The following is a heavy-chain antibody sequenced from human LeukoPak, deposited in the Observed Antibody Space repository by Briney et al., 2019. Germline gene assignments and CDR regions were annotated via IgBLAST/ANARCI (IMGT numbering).Heavy chain of an antibody. Sequence: ASVKVSCKASGYTFTGYYMHWVRQAPGQGLEWMGWINPNSGGTNYAQKLQGRVTMTTDTSTSTAYMELMSLRSDDTAVYYCARDKIVGATHFDYWGQGTLVTVSS. V-gene: IGHV1-2*02. CDR1: GYTFTGYY. D-gene: IGHD1-26*01. CDR3: ARDKIVGATHFDY. CDR2: INPNSGGT. J-gene: IGHJ4*02.